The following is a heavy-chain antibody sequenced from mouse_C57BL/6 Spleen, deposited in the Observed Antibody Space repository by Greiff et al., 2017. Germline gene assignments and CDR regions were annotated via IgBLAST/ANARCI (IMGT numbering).Heavy chain of an antibody. D-gene: IGHD2-3*01. CDR1: GFTFSSYA. Sequence: EVKLVESGGGLVKPGGSLKLSCAASGFTFSSYAMSWVRQTPEKRLEWVATISDGGSYTYYPDNVKGRFTISRDNAKNNLYLQMSHLKSEDTAMYYCARDYDGLGYLDVWGTGTTVTVSS. V-gene: IGHV5-4*01. J-gene: IGHJ1*03. CDR2: ISDGGSYT. CDR3: ARDYDGLGYLDV.